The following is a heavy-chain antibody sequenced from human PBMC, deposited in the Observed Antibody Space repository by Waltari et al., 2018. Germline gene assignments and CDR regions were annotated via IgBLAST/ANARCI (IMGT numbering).Heavy chain of an antibody. V-gene: IGHV5-51*01. D-gene: IGHD3-3*01. CDR1: GYSFNNYW. Sequence: EVQLVQSGAEVKQSGESLKIACKGFGYSFNNYWTAWVRKTPGKGLEWMGIIYPDYSDTRYSPSFQGLVTISADISISTTYLHVNSLRASDTAIYYCARRHAVQGKGGVVMPFDYWGQGTLVTVSS. CDR2: IYPDYSDT. J-gene: IGHJ4*02. CDR3: ARRHAVQGKGGVVMPFDY.